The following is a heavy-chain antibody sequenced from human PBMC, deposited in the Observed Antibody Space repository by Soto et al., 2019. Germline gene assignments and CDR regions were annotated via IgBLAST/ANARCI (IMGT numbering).Heavy chain of an antibody. J-gene: IGHJ4*02. CDR3: ARGMGDAPDYYFDN. D-gene: IGHD1-26*01. V-gene: IGHV1-3*01. CDR2: VNAGSGNT. Sequence: RASVKVSCKTSGYSFIHYAIHWVRQAPGQRLEWMGWVNAGSGNTKYSQQFQGRVTITRDTSASMAYMELSSLRSEDTAVYYCARGMGDAPDYYFDNCGQGTLVTVSS. CDR1: GYSFIHYA.